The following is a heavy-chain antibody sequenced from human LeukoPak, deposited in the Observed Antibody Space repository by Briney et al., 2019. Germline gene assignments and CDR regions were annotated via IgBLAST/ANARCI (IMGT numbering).Heavy chain of an antibody. Sequence: PSETLSLTCTVSGGSISSYYWSWIRQPPGKGLEWIGYIYYSGSTNYNPSLKSRVTISVDTSKNQFSLKLSSVTAADTAVYYCAREYYDILTGYFSVTEFDYWGQGTLVTVSS. CDR1: GGSISSYY. J-gene: IGHJ4*02. CDR2: IYYSGST. CDR3: AREYYDILTGYFSVTEFDY. V-gene: IGHV4-59*01. D-gene: IGHD3-9*01.